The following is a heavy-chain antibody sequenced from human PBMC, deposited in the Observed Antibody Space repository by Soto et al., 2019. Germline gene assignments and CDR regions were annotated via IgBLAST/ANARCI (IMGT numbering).Heavy chain of an antibody. D-gene: IGHD6-13*01. CDR1: GYTFTSCG. CDR3: ARDRLGIAAADSFSYYYYGMDV. Sequence: ASVKVSCKASGYTFTSCGISWVRQAPGQGLEWMGWISAYNGNTNYAQKLQGRVTMTTDTSTSTAYMELRSLRSDDTAVYYCARDRLGIAAADSFSYYYYGMDVWGQGTTVTVSS. V-gene: IGHV1-18*01. J-gene: IGHJ6*02. CDR2: ISAYNGNT.